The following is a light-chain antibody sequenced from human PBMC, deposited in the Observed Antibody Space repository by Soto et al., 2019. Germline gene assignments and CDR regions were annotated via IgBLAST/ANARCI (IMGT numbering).Light chain of an antibody. CDR3: KQALQTPLT. Sequence: DLEMTQSPLSLAVTPGEPASISCRSSQSLLHRTGRNYLAWYLKKPGQSPQLLIYLGSNRASGVPDRFSGSGSGTYFTLKISRVEAEDVGIYYCKQALQTPLTFGGGTKVELK. CDR1: QSLLHRTGRNY. J-gene: IGKJ4*01. CDR2: LGS. V-gene: IGKV2-28*01.